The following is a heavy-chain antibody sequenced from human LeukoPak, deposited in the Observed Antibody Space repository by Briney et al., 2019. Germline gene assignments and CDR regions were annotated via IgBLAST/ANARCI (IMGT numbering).Heavy chain of an antibody. CDR3: ARGEGYYDTSGYYFGWFDY. CDR1: GFTVSSNY. J-gene: IGHJ4*02. Sequence: GGSLRLSCAASGFTVSSNYMTWVRQAPGKGLEWVSVTYSGGSTYHADSVKGRFTISRDNSKNTVYLQMSSLRAEDTAVYYCARGEGYYDTSGYYFGWFDYWGQGTLVTVSS. CDR2: TYSGGST. D-gene: IGHD3-22*01. V-gene: IGHV3-53*01.